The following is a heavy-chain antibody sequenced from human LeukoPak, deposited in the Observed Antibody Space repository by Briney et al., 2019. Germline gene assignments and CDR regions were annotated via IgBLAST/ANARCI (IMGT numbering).Heavy chain of an antibody. CDR2: IYYSGST. J-gene: IGHJ3*02. D-gene: IGHD3-22*01. V-gene: IGHV4-59*08. CDR3: AGATYYDSSGYSLPYAFDI. CDR1: GGSISTYY. Sequence: SETLSLTCTVSGGSISTYYWSWIRQPPGKGLEWIGYIYYSGSTNYNPSLKSRVTISVDTSKNQFSLKLSSVTAADTAVYYCAGATYYDSSGYSLPYAFDIWGQGTMVTVSS.